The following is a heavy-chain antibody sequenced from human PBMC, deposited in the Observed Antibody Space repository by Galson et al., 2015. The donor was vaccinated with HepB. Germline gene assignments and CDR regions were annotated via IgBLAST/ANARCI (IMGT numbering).Heavy chain of an antibody. CDR3: TLLVGGTTMNY. CDR1: GGTFSSYA. D-gene: IGHD1-26*01. CDR2: IIPIFGTA. J-gene: IGHJ4*02. Sequence: SVKVSCKASGGTFSSYAISWVRQAPGQGLEWMGGIIPIFGTATYAQKFQGRATITADESTSTAYVELNSLRSEDTAVYYCTLLVGGTTMNYWGQGTLVTVSS. V-gene: IGHV1-69*13.